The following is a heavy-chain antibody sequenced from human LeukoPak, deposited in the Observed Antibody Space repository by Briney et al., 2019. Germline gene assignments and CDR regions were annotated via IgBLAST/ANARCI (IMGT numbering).Heavy chain of an antibody. CDR2: IKADGSGT. V-gene: IGHV3-43*02. CDR3: ATWAFYHNLDV. J-gene: IGHJ6*02. CDR1: GFNIGPYA. Sequence: GGSLRLSCAASGFNIGPYAMYWVRQGPGRGLEWVSVIKADGSGTFYSDSVRGRFTTSRDNSKNSLYLQMSSLTSVDTALYYCATWAFYHNLDVWGQGITVAVSS. D-gene: IGHD1-1*01.